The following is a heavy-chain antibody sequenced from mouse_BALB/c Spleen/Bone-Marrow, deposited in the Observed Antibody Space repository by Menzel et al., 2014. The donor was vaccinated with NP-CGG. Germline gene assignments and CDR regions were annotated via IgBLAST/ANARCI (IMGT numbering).Heavy chain of an antibody. CDR3: VRYYGSSYYYAMDY. CDR2: IRSKSNNYAT. J-gene: IGHJ4*01. CDR1: GFTFNTYA. D-gene: IGHD1-1*01. V-gene: IGHV10-1*02. Sequence: DVMLVESGGGLVQPKGSLKLSCAASGFTFNTYAMNWVRQAPGKGLEWVARIRSKSNNYATYYADSVKDRSTISRDDSQSMLYLQMNNLKTEDTAMYYCVRYYGSSYYYAMDYWGQGTSVTVSS.